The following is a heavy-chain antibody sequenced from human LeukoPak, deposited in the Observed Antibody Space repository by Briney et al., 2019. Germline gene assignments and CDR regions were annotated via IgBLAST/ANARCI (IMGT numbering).Heavy chain of an antibody. V-gene: IGHV3-66*01. D-gene: IGHD4-17*01. CDR3: ARDSGDEYGDYYDMDV. CDR1: GFTVSIKY. J-gene: IGHJ6*02. Sequence: PGGSLRLSCAPSGFTVSIKYMSWVRQAPGKGLEWVSDIYSGGSTYYADPVKGSFTISRDNYNNTLYLQMNSLRAEEAAVYYCARDSGDEYGDYYDMDVWGQGTTVTVSS. CDR2: IYSGGST.